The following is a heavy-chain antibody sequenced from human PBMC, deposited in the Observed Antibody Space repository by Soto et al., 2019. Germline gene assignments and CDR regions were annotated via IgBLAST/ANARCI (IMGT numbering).Heavy chain of an antibody. Sequence: QVQLVQSGAEVKKPGASVKVSCKASGYTFTRYYMHWVRQAPGQGLEWMGIINPSGGSTSYAQKFQGRVTMTRDTSTSTVYMELRSLRSEDPAVYYCARDMQYCGGDCFPGPPDYYYGMDVWGQGTTVTVSS. CDR2: INPSGGST. CDR1: GYTFTRYY. V-gene: IGHV1-46*01. J-gene: IGHJ6*02. CDR3: ARDMQYCGGDCFPGPPDYYYGMDV. D-gene: IGHD2-21*02.